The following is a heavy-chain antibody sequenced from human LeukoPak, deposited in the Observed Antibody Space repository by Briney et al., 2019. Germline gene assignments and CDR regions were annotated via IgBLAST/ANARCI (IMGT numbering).Heavy chain of an antibody. Sequence: SQTLSLTCAISGDSVSSNSAAWNWIRQSPSRGLEWLGRTYYRSKWYNDYAVSVKSRITINPDTSKNQFSLQLNSVTPEDTAVYYCARDPPPYSSSLGAFDIWGQGTMVTVSS. CDR1: GDSVSSNSAA. CDR2: TYYRSKWYN. V-gene: IGHV6-1*01. D-gene: IGHD6-6*01. J-gene: IGHJ3*02. CDR3: ARDPPPYSSSLGAFDI.